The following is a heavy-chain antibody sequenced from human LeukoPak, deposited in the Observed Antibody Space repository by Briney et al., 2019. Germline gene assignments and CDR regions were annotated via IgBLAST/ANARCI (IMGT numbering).Heavy chain of an antibody. CDR3: ARLPRHPPMAGASMDV. J-gene: IGHJ6*03. D-gene: IGHD3-10*01. Sequence: GESLKISCKGSGYSFTTHWIGWVRQMPGKGLEWMGIIYPGDSDARYNASFQGQVTMSVDKSITTAYLEWSSLKASDSALYYCARLPRHPPMAGASMDVWGKGTTVTVSS. CDR2: IYPGDSDA. V-gene: IGHV5-51*01. CDR1: GYSFTTHW.